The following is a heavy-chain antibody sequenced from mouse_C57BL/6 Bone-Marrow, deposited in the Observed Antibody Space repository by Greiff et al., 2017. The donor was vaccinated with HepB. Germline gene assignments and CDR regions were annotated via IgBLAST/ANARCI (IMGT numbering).Heavy chain of an antibody. CDR3: TTSYDGYYSRRVVDAMDY. Sequence: VQLQQSGAELVRPGASVKLSCTASGFNIKDDYMHWVKQRPEQGLEWIGWIDPENGDTEYASKFQGKATITADPSSNTAYLQLSSLTSEDTAGYYCTTSYDGYYSRRVVDAMDYWGQGTSVTVSS. D-gene: IGHD2-3*01. V-gene: IGHV14-4*01. CDR2: IDPENGDT. CDR1: GFNIKDDY. J-gene: IGHJ4*01.